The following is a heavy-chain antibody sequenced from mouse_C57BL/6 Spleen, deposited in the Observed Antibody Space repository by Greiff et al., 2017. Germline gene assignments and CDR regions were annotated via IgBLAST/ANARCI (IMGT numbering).Heavy chain of an antibody. CDR2: IYPGDGDT. J-gene: IGHJ2*01. Sequence: QVQLQQSGPELVKPGASVKISCKASGYAFSSAWMNWVKQRPGKGLEWIGRIYPGDGDTNYNGKFKGKATLPTDKSSSTAYMQLSSLTSEDSAVYFCARTSYGSSYANFCYWGQGTTLTVSS. D-gene: IGHD1-1*01. CDR1: GYAFSSAW. CDR3: ARTSYGSSYANFCY. V-gene: IGHV1-82*01.